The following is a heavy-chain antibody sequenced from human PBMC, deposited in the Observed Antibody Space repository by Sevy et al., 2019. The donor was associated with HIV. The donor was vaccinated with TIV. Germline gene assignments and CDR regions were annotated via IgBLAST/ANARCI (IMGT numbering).Heavy chain of an antibody. D-gene: IGHD3-10*01. J-gene: IGHJ6*02. CDR2: ISSRSTYI. V-gene: IGHV3-21*01. Sequence: GGSLRLSCVGSEFTFNDDFMTWVRQAPGKGLEWVSSISSRSTYIYYADSVKGRFNISRDNAKKSMFLQMNSLRTEDTAVYYCARDRDDYASGRRHPYYYYHGMDVWGQGTTVTVSS. CDR1: EFTFNDDF. CDR3: ARDRDDYASGRRHPYYYYHGMDV.